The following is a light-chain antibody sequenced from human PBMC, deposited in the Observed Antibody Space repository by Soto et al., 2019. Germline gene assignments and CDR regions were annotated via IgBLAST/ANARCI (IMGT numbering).Light chain of an antibody. Sequence: QSVLTQSPSASASLGASVKLTCTLSSGHSSYAIAWHQQQPEKGPRYLMKLNSDGSHCKGDGIPDRFSGSSSGAERYLTISSLQSEDEADYYCQTWGTGIQVFGGGTQLTVL. CDR1: SGHSSYA. CDR2: LNSDGSH. CDR3: QTWGTGIQV. V-gene: IGLV4-69*01. J-gene: IGLJ3*02.